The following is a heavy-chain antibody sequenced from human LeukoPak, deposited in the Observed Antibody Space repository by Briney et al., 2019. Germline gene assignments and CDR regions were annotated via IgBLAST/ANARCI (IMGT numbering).Heavy chain of an antibody. V-gene: IGHV1-18*01. D-gene: IGHD2-2*01. CDR1: GYTFTSYG. Sequence: ASVKVSCKASGYTFTSYGISWVRQAPGQGLEWTGWISAYNGNTNYAQKLQGRVTMTTDTSTSTAYMELRSLRSDDTAVYYCARDFVPAAIPWFDPWGQGTLVTVSS. J-gene: IGHJ5*02. CDR3: ARDFVPAAIPWFDP. CDR2: ISAYNGNT.